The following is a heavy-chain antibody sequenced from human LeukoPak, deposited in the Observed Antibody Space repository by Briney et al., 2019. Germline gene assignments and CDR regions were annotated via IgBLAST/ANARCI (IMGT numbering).Heavy chain of an antibody. V-gene: IGHV4-34*01. D-gene: IGHD6-19*01. CDR1: GGSFSGYY. J-gene: IGHJ4*02. CDR2: INHSGST. Sequence: PSETLSLTCAVYGGSFSGYYWSWIRQPPGKGLEWIGEINHSGSTNYNPSLKSRVTISVDTSKNQFSLKLSSVTAADTAVYYCARGRVAGTKCPGYWGQGTLVTVSS. CDR3: ARGRVAGTKCPGY.